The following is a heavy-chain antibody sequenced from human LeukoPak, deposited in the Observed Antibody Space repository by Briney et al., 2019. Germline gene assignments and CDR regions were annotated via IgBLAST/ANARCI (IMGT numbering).Heavy chain of an antibody. CDR2: IYSSGST. V-gene: IGHV4-59*08. CDR3: ARGTLAVAGNLDY. CDR1: GGSIISYY. D-gene: IGHD6-19*01. J-gene: IGHJ4*02. Sequence: SETLSLTCTVSGGSIISYYWSWIRQPPGEGLEWIGYIYSSGSTNYNPSLKSRVTISVDTSKNQFSLRLSSVTAADTAVYYCARGTLAVAGNLDYWGQGTLVTVCS.